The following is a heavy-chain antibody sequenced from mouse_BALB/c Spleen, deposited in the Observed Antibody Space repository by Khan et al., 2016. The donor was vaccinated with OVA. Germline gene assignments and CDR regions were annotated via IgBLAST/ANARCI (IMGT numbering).Heavy chain of an antibody. V-gene: IGHV5-9-3*01. CDR1: GFTFSNYA. CDR2: TSTGAHYT. CDR3: ARSLVDYHAMGY. D-gene: IGHD2-2*01. J-gene: IGHJ4*01. Sequence: EVELVESGGGLVKPGGSLKLPCSASGFTFSNYAMSWVRQTPEKRLECVATTSTGAHYTFYPDSVRGRFTISRDNAKNTLYLQMSSLRSEDTAMYYCARSLVDYHAMGYWGQGASVTVSS.